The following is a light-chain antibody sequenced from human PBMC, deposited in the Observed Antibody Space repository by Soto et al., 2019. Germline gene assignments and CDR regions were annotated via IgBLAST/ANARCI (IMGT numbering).Light chain of an antibody. CDR3: SSYTSSGSWV. CDR1: SSDVGYYNY. J-gene: IGLJ3*02. Sequence: QSVLTQPASVSGSPGQSITISCTGTSSDVGYYNYVSWYQQHPGKAPELMIYDVTNRPSGVSNRFSGSKSGNTASLTISGLQAEDEADYYCSSYTSSGSWVFGGGTKVTVL. V-gene: IGLV2-14*01. CDR2: DVT.